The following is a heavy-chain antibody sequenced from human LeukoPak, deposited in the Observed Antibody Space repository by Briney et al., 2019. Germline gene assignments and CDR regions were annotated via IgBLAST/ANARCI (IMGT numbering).Heavy chain of an antibody. V-gene: IGHV3-48*04. CDR2: ISGSGRTM. CDR3: ARGGLYGYDVFDY. Sequence: GGSLRLSCAASGFTFSSYSMNWVRQAPGKGLEWVSYISGSGRTMSYADSVKGRFTIFRDNAKNSLYLQMNSLRVEDTAVYHCARGGLYGYDVFDYWGQGTLVTVSS. J-gene: IGHJ4*02. CDR1: GFTFSSYS. D-gene: IGHD5-12*01.